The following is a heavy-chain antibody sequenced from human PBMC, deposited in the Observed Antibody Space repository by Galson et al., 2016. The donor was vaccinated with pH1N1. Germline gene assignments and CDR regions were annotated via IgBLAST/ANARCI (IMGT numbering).Heavy chain of an antibody. CDR1: ADTFNRYG. Sequence: SVKVSCKASADTFNRYGLTWVLQAPGQGLQWMGWINTRNGYTRISQKFQGRVTMTTDTTTRTVYMDLGSLKSDDTGVYYCARGRGDLAGYYYGLDVWGQGTTVTVSS. CDR2: INTRNGYT. J-gene: IGHJ6*02. CDR3: ARGRGDLAGYYYGLDV. V-gene: IGHV1-18*01.